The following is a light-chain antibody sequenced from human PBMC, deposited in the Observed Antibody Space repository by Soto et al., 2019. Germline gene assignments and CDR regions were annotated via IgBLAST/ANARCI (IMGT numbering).Light chain of an antibody. CDR3: QQHTGRPWT. Sequence: DIVMTQSPDSLAVSLGERATINCESGQSSSYSSNNQNYLAWYQHKPGQPPKLLLYWASNRPSGIPDRFSGSGSGTHFTLTISSLQAEDVAVYYCQQHTGRPWTFGQGTKVDI. CDR1: QSSSYSSNNQNY. J-gene: IGKJ1*01. CDR2: WAS. V-gene: IGKV4-1*01.